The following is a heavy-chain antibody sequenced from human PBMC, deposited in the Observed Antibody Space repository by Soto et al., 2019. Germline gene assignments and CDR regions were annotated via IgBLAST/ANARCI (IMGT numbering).Heavy chain of an antibody. J-gene: IGHJ6*02. CDR1: GYIFVNYG. D-gene: IGHD3-16*01. CDR3: VMVDNYVTPTPQDV. CDR2: MTPYTGNT. V-gene: IGHV1-18*01. Sequence: QVQLVQSGDEVKKPGASVKVSCKASGYIFVNYGITWVRQAPGQGLVWMGWMTPYTGNTHSATKVQDRLTMTTDTSTSTAYMDLGSLTSDDTAVYYCVMVDNYVTPTPQDVWGQGTTVTVSS.